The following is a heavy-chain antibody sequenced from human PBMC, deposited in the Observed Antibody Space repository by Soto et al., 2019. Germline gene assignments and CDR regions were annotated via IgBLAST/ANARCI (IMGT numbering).Heavy chain of an antibody. CDR1: GFTFSSYS. D-gene: IGHD2-2*01. V-gene: IGHV3-21*04. Sequence: EVQLVESGGGLVKPGGSLRLSCAASGFTFSSYSMNWVRQAPGKGLEWVSSISSSSSYIYYADSVKGRFTISRDNSKNTLYLQMNSLRAEDTAVYYCRTYCSSTSCYSAFDYWGQGTLVTVSS. CDR2: ISSSSSYI. J-gene: IGHJ4*02. CDR3: RTYCSSTSCYSAFDY.